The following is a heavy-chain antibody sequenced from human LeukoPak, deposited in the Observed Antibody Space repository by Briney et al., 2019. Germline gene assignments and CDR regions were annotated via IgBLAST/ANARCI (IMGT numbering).Heavy chain of an antibody. Sequence: SETLSLTCTVSGGSVSSSTYYWGWIRQPPGKGPEWIGSIFFSVNTYYNPSLKSRVTISVDTSRNQFSLRLSSVTAADTAVYYCAPGSTYGNRGSWFDPWGQGTLVTVSS. CDR3: APGSTYGNRGSWFDP. D-gene: IGHD1-1*01. J-gene: IGHJ5*02. CDR1: GGSVSSSTYY. CDR2: IFFSVNT. V-gene: IGHV4-39*01.